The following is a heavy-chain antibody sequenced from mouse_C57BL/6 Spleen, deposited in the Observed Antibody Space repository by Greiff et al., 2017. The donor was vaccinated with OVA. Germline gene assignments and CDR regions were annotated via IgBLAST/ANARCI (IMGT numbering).Heavy chain of an antibody. V-gene: IGHV1-53*01. Sequence: VQLQQPGTELVKPGASVKLSCKASGYTFTSYWMHWVKPRPGQGLEWIGNINPSNGGTNYNEKFKSKATLTVDKSSSTAYMQLSSLTSEDSAVYYGARGNGSSYDYYAMDYWGQGTSVTVSS. CDR1: GYTFTSYW. D-gene: IGHD1-1*01. CDR2: INPSNGGT. J-gene: IGHJ4*01. CDR3: ARGNGSSYDYYAMDY.